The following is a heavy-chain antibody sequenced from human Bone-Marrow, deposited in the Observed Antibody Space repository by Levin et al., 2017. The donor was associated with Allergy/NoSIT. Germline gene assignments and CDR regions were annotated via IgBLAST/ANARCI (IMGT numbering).Heavy chain of an antibody. CDR3: TKDHYYDQY. D-gene: IGHD3-22*01. Sequence: QSGGSLRLSCAASGFTFSNYWMGWVRQAPGEGLQWVANIKTDGSAMDYVDSVKGRFTISRDNAKNSLYLQMDSLRAEDTAVYYCTKDHYYDQYWGQGTLVIVAS. CDR1: GFTFSNYW. V-gene: IGHV3-7*01. J-gene: IGHJ4*02. CDR2: IKTDGSAM.